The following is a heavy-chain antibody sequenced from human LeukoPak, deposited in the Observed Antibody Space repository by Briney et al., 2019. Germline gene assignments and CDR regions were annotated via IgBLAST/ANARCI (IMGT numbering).Heavy chain of an antibody. D-gene: IGHD1-26*01. CDR1: GFSAGNNN. V-gene: IGHV3-53*01. J-gene: IGHJ4*02. CDR3: TRDPIVGATD. Sequence: GGPLRLSCAASGFSAGNNNMGWVGKPPGRGLEWVSLIDSGDNIYYADSVKGRFTISRDVSKNTLYLQMHSLRGDDTALYYCTRDPIVGATDWGQGTLVTVSS. CDR2: IDSGDNI.